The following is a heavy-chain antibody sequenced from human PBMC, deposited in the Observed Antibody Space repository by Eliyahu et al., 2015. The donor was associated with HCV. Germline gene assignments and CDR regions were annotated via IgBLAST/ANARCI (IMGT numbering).Heavy chain of an antibody. CDR3: ARDNSGFYFYFDF. V-gene: IGHV4-39*02. CDR2: VHHRGGT. J-gene: IGHJ4*02. D-gene: IGHD3-3*01. Sequence: QLQLQESGPGLVKPSETLSLTCTVSGGSISSDIYYWGWIRQPPGKGLEWIGSVHHRGGTYYNPSLKSRVTISVDSSKNHLSLKLNSVTAADTAVYYCARDNSGFYFYFDFWGQGTPVTVSS. CDR1: GGSISSDIYY.